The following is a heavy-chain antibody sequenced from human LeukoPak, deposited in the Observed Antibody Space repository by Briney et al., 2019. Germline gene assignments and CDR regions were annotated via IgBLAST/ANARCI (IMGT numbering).Heavy chain of an antibody. CDR2: ISAYNGNT. CDR1: GGTFSSYA. D-gene: IGHD1-1*01. J-gene: IGHJ4*02. CDR3: ARDVSGPTTSITTRVPLDY. Sequence: GASVKVSCKASGGTFSSYAISWVRQAPGQGLEWMGWISAYNGNTNYAQKLQGRVTMTTDTSTSTAYMELRSLRSDDTAVYYCARDVSGPTTSITTRVPLDYWGQGTLVTVSS. V-gene: IGHV1-18*01.